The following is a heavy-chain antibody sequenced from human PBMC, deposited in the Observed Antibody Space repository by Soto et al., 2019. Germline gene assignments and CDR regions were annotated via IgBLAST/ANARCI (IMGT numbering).Heavy chain of an antibody. CDR2: VYSSGGT. V-gene: IGHV4-39*01. CDR3: ARQHCSGGVCYRDVAFDV. CDR1: GGSISTSRNY. D-gene: IGHD2-8*02. J-gene: IGHJ3*01. Sequence: LQLQESGPGLVKPSETLSLTCTVSGGSISTSRNYWGWIRQPPGKGLQWIGSVYSSGGTYYTPSLKSRLSISVDTSKNQFSLNLRSVTAADTAGYFCARQHCSGGVCYRDVAFDVWGQGTVVIVSS.